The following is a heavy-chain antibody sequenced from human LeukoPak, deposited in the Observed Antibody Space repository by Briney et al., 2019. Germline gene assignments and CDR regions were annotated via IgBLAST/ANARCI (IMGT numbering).Heavy chain of an antibody. Sequence: GGSLRLSCAASGFTFSSYAMSWVRQAPGKGLEWVSAISGSGGSTYYADSVKGRFTISRDNSKNTLNLQMNSLRAEDTAVYYCAKADIVVVVAAIRFDYWGQGTLVTVSS. D-gene: IGHD2-15*01. CDR1: GFTFSSYA. CDR3: AKADIVVVVAAIRFDY. CDR2: ISGSGGST. V-gene: IGHV3-23*01. J-gene: IGHJ4*02.